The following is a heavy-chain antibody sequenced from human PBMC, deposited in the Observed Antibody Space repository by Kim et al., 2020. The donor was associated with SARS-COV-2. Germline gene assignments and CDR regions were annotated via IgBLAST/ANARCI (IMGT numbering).Heavy chain of an antibody. J-gene: IGHJ4*02. D-gene: IGHD4-17*01. CDR3: ARSVTTEYFDY. V-gene: IGHV5-51*01. CDR2: DT. Sequence: DTRYSPSFQGQVTISADKSISTAYLQWSSLKASDTAMYYCARSVTTEYFDYWGQGTLVTVSS.